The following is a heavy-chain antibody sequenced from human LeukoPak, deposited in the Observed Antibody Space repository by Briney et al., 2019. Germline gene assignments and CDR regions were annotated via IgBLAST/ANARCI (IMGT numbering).Heavy chain of an antibody. CDR2: IYYSGST. Sequence: SETLSLTGTVSGGSINNYYWSWIRQPPGKGLEWIGDIYYSGSTNYNPSLKSRVTISINTSKNQFSLKLSSVTAADTAVYYCARLGESGWFGESPFDYWGQGTLVTVSS. D-gene: IGHD3-10*01. V-gene: IGHV4-59*01. CDR1: GGSINNYY. CDR3: ARLGESGWFGESPFDY. J-gene: IGHJ4*02.